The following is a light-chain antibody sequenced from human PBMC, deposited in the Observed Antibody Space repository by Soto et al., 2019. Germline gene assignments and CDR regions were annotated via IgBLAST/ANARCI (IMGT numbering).Light chain of an antibody. V-gene: IGLV1-47*01. CDR2: RND. CDR1: TSRSGSNY. J-gene: IGLJ1*01. Sequence: QSVLPQPPSASGTPGQRVTISCSTSTSRSGSNYVYWYQQLPGTAPKLLIYRNDQRPSGVPDRFSGSKSGTSASLAISGLRSEDEADYFCAKWDDRLRVYVLGTGTKLTVL. CDR3: AKWDDRLRVYV.